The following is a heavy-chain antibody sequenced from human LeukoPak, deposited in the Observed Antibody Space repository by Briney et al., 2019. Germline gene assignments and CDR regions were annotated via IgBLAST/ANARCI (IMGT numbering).Heavy chain of an antibody. V-gene: IGHV4-59*01. J-gene: IGHJ4*02. CDR1: GGSISSYY. CDR2: IYYSGST. Sequence: SETLSLTCTVSGGSISSYYWSWIRQPPGKGLEWIGYIYYSGSTNYYPSLKSRVTISVDTSKNQFSLKLSSVTAADTAVYYCAREPYYYGSGSYSGFGYWGQGILVTVSS. D-gene: IGHD3-10*01. CDR3: AREPYYYGSGSYSGFGY.